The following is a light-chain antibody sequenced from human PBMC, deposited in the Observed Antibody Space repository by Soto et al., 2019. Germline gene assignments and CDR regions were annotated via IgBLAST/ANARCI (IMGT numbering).Light chain of an antibody. CDR1: SSDVGAYNY. J-gene: IGLJ1*01. Sequence: QSALTQPASVSGSPGQSINISCSGTSSDVGAYNYVSWFQQHPGKAPTLIISEVSNRPSGVSNRFSGSKSGNAASLTISGLQAEDEADYFCFSFTTDWTHVFGTGPKLTVL. V-gene: IGLV2-14*01. CDR2: EVS. CDR3: FSFTTDWTHV.